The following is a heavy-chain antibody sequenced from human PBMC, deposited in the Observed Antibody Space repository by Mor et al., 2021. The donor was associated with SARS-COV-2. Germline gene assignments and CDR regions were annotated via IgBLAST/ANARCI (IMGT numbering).Heavy chain of an antibody. Sequence: GHGLEWMGWSSTNNGNTNYAQKFQGRVTMTTDTSTRTAYMELRRLISDDTAVYFCARSHTWGYSDSWGQGTLLTV. V-gene: IGHV1-18*01. CDR2: SSTNNGNT. J-gene: IGHJ4*02. CDR3: ARSHTWGYSDS. D-gene: IGHD1-26*01.